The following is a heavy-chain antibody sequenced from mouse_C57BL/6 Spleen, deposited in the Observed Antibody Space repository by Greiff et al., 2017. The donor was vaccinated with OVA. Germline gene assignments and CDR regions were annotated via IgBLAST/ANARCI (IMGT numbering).Heavy chain of an antibody. D-gene: IGHD1-1*01. J-gene: IGHJ4*01. CDR2: IDPSDSYT. Sequence: QVQLQQPGAELVRPGTSVKLSCKASGYTFTSYWMHWVKQRPGQGLEWIGVIDPSDSYTNYNQKFKGKATLTVDTSSSTAYVQLSSLTSEDAAVYYCARGGNYVFYAMDYWGQGTSVTVSS. CDR1: GYTFTSYW. V-gene: IGHV1-59*01. CDR3: ARGGNYVFYAMDY.